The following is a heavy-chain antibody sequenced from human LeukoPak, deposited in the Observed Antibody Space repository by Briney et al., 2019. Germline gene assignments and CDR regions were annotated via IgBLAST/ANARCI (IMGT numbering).Heavy chain of an antibody. D-gene: IGHD6-13*01. J-gene: IGHJ5*02. CDR1: GFTFSSYA. Sequence: GGSLRLSCAASGFTFSSYAIHWIRQTPGKGLEWVAVISHDGNKKYHADFVKGRFTISRDDSKNTVFLQMNSLRPDDTAVYYCARSHGSSWDNWFDPWGQGTLVTVSS. V-gene: IGHV3-30-3*01. CDR2: ISHDGNKK. CDR3: ARSHGSSWDNWFDP.